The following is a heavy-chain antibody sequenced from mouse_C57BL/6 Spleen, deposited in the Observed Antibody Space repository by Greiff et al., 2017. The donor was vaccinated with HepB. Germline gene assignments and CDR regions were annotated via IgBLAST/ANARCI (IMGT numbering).Heavy chain of an antibody. Sequence: QVQLQQSGPGLVQPSQSLSITCTVSGFSLTSYGVHWVRQSPGKGLEWLGVIWSGGSTDYNAAFISRLSISKDNSKSQVFFKMNSLQADDTAIYYCARNPLMITTRAMDYWGQGTSVTVSS. D-gene: IGHD2-4*01. CDR1: GFSLTSYG. CDR2: IWSGGST. J-gene: IGHJ4*01. V-gene: IGHV2-2*01. CDR3: ARNPLMITTRAMDY.